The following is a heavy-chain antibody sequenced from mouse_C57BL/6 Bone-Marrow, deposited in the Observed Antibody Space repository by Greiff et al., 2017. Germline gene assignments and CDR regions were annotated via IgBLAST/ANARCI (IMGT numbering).Heavy chain of an antibody. CDR3: ARCPIYYYGSAWFAY. J-gene: IGHJ3*01. V-gene: IGHV1-81*01. D-gene: IGHD1-1*01. CDR2: IYPRSGNT. CDR1: GYTFTSYG. Sequence: VKLQQSGAELARPGASVKLSCKASGYTFTSYGISWVKQRTGQGLEWIGEIYPRSGNTYYNEKFKGKATLTADKSSSTAYMELRSLTSEDSAVYFCARCPIYYYGSAWFAYWGQGTLVTVSA.